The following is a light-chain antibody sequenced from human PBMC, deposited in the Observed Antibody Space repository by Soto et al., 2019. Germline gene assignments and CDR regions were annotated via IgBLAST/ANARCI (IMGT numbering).Light chain of an antibody. CDR3: LRYLVSPPCT. CDR2: GAS. CDR1: QRISSN. J-gene: IGKJ1*01. Sequence: EVVMTQSPATLSVSPGERATLSCRASQRISSNLAWYQQGPGQAPRLLIYGASTRDPWIPARLRRRGSQTVFTLTMGSLQLLAVAVGYCLRYLVSPPCTFAQGTKVEIK. V-gene: IGKV3-15*01.